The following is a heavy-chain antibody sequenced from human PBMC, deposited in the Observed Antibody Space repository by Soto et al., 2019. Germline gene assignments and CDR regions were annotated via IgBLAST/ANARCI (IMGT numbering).Heavy chain of an antibody. Sequence: HPGGSLRLSCAAAGCTFSSYGMHWVRQAPGKGLEWVAVIWYDGSNKYYADSVKGRFTISRDNSKNTLYLQMNSLRAEDTAVYYCAREPQSYGLYYSGMDVWGQGTTVTVSS. CDR3: AREPQSYGLYYSGMDV. J-gene: IGHJ6*02. D-gene: IGHD5-18*01. V-gene: IGHV3-33*01. CDR2: IWYDGSNK. CDR1: GCTFSSYG.